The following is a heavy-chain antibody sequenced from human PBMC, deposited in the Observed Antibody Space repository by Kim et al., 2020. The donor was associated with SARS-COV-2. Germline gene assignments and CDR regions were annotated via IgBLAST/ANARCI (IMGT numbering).Heavy chain of an antibody. CDR3: ARARGVTVTTAFDY. Sequence: GGSLRLSCAASGFTFSSYDMHWVRQATGKGLEWVSAIGTAGDTYYPGSVKGRFTISRENAKNSLYLQMNSLRAGDTAVYYCARARGVTVTTAFDYWGQGTLVTVSS. V-gene: IGHV3-13*04. J-gene: IGHJ4*02. CDR2: IGTAGDT. CDR1: GFTFSSYD. D-gene: IGHD4-17*01.